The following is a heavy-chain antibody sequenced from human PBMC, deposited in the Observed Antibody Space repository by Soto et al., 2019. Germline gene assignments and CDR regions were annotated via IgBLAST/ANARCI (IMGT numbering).Heavy chain of an antibody. J-gene: IGHJ4*02. CDR1: GGSISNYY. D-gene: IGHD1-26*01. Sequence: PSETLSLTCTVSGGSISNYYWSWIRQPPGKGLEWIGYIYYSGTTNYNPSLKSRVTISVDTSKNQFSLKLSSVTAADTAVYYCAGDRGSYWGGDFDSWGQGTLVTVSS. CDR2: IYYSGTT. CDR3: AGDRGSYWGGDFDS. V-gene: IGHV4-59*01.